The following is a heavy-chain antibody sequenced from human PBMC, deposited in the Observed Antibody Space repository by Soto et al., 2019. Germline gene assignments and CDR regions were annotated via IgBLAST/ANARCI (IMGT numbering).Heavy chain of an antibody. CDR2: INPNSGGT. CDR1: GYTFTGYY. D-gene: IGHD2-15*01. CDR3: ARKVGYCSGGSCYNWFDP. Sequence: EASVKVYCKASGYTFTGYYMHWVRQAPGQGLEWMGWINPNSGGTNYAQKFQGRVTMTRDTSISTAYMELSRLRSDDTAVYYCARKVGYCSGGSCYNWFDPWGQGTLVTVSS. V-gene: IGHV1-2*02. J-gene: IGHJ5*02.